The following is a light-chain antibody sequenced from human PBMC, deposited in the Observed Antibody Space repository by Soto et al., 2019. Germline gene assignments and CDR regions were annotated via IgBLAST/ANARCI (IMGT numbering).Light chain of an antibody. Sequence: QAVVTQPPSASGSPGQSVTISCTGTSSDIGGYDYVSWYQQHPGKAPKLIIYEVNKRPSGVPDRFSGSKSGNTASLIVSGGQAEDEADYYCSSYAGSNNLVFAGGTKLTVL. V-gene: IGLV2-8*01. CDR1: SSDIGGYDY. CDR3: SSYAGSNNLV. J-gene: IGLJ3*02. CDR2: EVN.